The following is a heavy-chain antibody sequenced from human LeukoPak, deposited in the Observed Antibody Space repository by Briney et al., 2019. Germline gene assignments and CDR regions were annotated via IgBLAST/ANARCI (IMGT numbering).Heavy chain of an antibody. J-gene: IGHJ4*02. D-gene: IGHD5-12*01. V-gene: IGHV4-38-2*02. CDR2: IYHSGST. CDR1: GYSISSGYY. CDR3: ASKRGYSGYDRRYFDY. Sequence: PSETLSLTCTVSGYSISSGYYWGWIRQPPGKGLEWIGSIYHSGSTYYNPSLKSRVTISVDRSKNQFSLKLSSVTAADTAVYYCASKRGYSGYDRRYFDYWGQGTLVTVSS.